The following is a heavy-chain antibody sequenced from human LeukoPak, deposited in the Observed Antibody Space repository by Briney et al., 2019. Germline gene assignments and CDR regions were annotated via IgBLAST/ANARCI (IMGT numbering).Heavy chain of an antibody. CDR3: ARDLGDSYGYFVSRPCPPGY. V-gene: IGHV1-18*01. D-gene: IGHD5-18*01. CDR1: GYTFTSYG. J-gene: IGHJ4*02. Sequence: GASVKVSCKTSGYTFTSYGISWVRQAPGQGLEWMGWISAYNGNTNYAQKLQGRVTMTTDTATSTAYMELRSLRSDDTAVYYCARDLGDSYGYFVSRPCPPGYWGQGTLVTVSS. CDR2: ISAYNGNT.